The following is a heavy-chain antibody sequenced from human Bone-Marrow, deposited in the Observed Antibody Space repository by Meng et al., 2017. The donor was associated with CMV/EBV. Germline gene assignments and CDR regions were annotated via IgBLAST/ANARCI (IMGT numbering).Heavy chain of an antibody. V-gene: IGHV3-23*01. CDR1: RFTFSNFA. J-gene: IGHJ3*02. CDR2: VSASGGKT. CDR3: ARDYMWPAAPSGAFDI. D-gene: IGHD2-15*01. Sequence: GESLKISCAASRFTFSNFAMSWVRQAPGKGLEWVSSVSASGGKTYYADSVRGRFTISRDNSKKTLYLQMNSLRAEDTAVYYCARDYMWPAAPSGAFDIWGQGTMVTVSS.